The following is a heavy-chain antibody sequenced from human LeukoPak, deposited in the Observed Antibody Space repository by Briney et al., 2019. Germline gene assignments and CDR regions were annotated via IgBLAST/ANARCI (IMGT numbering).Heavy chain of an antibody. CDR1: GFTFSNFG. J-gene: IGHJ4*02. D-gene: IGHD3-22*01. Sequence: GGSLRLSCAASGFTFSNFGMSWVRQAPEKGLEWVSAISGSGGSTYYADSVKGRFTISRDNSKNTLYLQMNSLRAEDTAVYYCAKAIVVANTRCYYFDYWGQGTLVTVSS. V-gene: IGHV3-23*01. CDR3: AKAIVVANTRCYYFDY. CDR2: ISGSGGST.